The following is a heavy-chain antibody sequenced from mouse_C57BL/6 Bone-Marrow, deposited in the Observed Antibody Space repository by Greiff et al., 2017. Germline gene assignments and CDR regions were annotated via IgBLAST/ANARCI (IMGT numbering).Heavy chain of an antibody. J-gene: IGHJ2*01. Sequence: VQLQQPGAELVMPGASVKLSCKASGYTFTSYWMHWVKQRPGQGLEWIGEIDPSDSYTNYNQKFKGKSTLTVDKSSSTAYMQRSSLTSEDSAVYYCARTGLPYYFDYWGQGTTLTVSS. CDR3: ARTGLPYYFDY. D-gene: IGHD5-5*01. CDR2: IDPSDSYT. V-gene: IGHV1-69*01. CDR1: GYTFTSYW.